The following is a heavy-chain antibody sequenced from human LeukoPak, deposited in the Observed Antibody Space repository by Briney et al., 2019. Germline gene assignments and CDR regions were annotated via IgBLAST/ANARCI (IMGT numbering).Heavy chain of an antibody. CDR1: GFTFSSYS. CDR3: ARDRIAVAGTNSYYYYMDV. V-gene: IGHV3-21*01. CDR2: ISSSSSYI. D-gene: IGHD6-19*01. J-gene: IGHJ6*03. Sequence: TGGSLRLSCAASGFTFSSYSMNWVRQAPGKGLEWVSSISSSSSYIYYADSVKGRFTISRDNAKNSLYLQMNSLRAEDTAVYYCARDRIAVAGTNSYYYYMDVWGKGTTVTVSS.